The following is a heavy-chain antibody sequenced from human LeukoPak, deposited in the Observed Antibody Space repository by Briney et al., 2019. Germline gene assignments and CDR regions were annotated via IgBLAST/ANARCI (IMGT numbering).Heavy chain of an antibody. CDR2: ISYDGSNK. CDR3: ARESAEYSSGWYYY. V-gene: IGHV3-30-3*01. J-gene: IGHJ4*02. D-gene: IGHD6-19*01. Sequence: GRSLRLSCAASGFTFSSYAMHWVRQAPGKGLEWVAVISYDGSNKYYADSVKGRFTISGDNSKNTLYLQMNSLRAEDTAVYYCARESAEYSSGWYYYWGQGTLVTVSS. CDR1: GFTFSSYA.